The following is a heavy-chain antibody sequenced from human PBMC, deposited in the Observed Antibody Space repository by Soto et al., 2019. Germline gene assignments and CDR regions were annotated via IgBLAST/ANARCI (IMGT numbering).Heavy chain of an antibody. Sequence: SETLSLTCTVSGGSISSGGYYWSWIRQHPGKGLEWIGYIYYSGSTYYNPSLKSRVTISVDTSKNQFSLKLSSVTAADTAVYYCARDSAYCGGDCSKTIWYFDLWGRGTLVTV. V-gene: IGHV4-31*03. D-gene: IGHD2-21*02. CDR1: GGSISSGGYY. J-gene: IGHJ2*01. CDR3: ARDSAYCGGDCSKTIWYFDL. CDR2: IYYSGST.